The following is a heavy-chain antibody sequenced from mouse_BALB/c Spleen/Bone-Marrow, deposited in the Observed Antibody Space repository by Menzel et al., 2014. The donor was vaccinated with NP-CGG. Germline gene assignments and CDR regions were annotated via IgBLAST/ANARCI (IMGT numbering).Heavy chain of an antibody. CDR2: ISSGGSYT. CDR3: ARLTPDYAMDY. Sequence: EVQLVESGGDLVKPGGSLKLSCAASGFTFSNYGMSRVRQTPDKRLEWVATISSGGSYTYFPDSVKGRFTISRDNAKNTLYLQMNSLKSEDAAMYYCARLTPDYAMDYWGQGTSVTVSS. J-gene: IGHJ4*01. V-gene: IGHV5-6*01. CDR1: GFTFSNYG. D-gene: IGHD1-3*01.